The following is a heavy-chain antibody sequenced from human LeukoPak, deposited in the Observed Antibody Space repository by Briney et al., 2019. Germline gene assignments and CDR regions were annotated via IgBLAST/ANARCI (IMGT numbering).Heavy chain of an antibody. CDR2: ISAYNGNT. D-gene: IGHD4-11*01. CDR3: ARAHTVTTLFDY. Sequence: ASVKVSCKASGDTFTSYGISWVRQAPGQGLEWMGWISAYNGNTNYAQKLQGRVPMTTDTSTSTAYMELRSLRSDDTAVYYCARAHTVTTLFDYGGQGTLLTVSS. J-gene: IGHJ4*02. V-gene: IGHV1-18*01. CDR1: GDTFTSYG.